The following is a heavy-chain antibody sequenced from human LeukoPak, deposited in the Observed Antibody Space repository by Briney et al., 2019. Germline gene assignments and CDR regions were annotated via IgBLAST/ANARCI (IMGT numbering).Heavy chain of an antibody. CDR3: VRDDYSNYGASS. Sequence: SETLSLTCAVSGYSISSGYFWAWIRQPPGKGLDWIGNIVYSGSTFYNPSLKSRVTISLDTSKNQFSLKLNSVTAADTGVYYCVRDDYSNYGASSWGQGALVTVSS. CDR2: IVYSGST. D-gene: IGHD4-11*01. V-gene: IGHV4-38-2*02. CDR1: GYSISSGYF. J-gene: IGHJ5*02.